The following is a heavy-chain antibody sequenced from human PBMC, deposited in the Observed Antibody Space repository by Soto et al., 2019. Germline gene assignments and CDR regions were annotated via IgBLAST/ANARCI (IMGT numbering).Heavy chain of an antibody. D-gene: IGHD3-10*01. V-gene: IGHV3-23*01. CDR3: AKGANYYGSGSYYNVGGYFDY. CDR1: GYTFSSYA. CDR2: ISGSGSST. J-gene: IGHJ4*02. Sequence: GGSLRLSCAASGYTFSSYAMSWVRQAPGKGLEWVSAISGSGSSTYYTDSVKGRFTISRDNSKNTLYLQMKSLRDEDTAVYYCAKGANYYGSGSYYNVGGYFDYWGQGTLVTVSS.